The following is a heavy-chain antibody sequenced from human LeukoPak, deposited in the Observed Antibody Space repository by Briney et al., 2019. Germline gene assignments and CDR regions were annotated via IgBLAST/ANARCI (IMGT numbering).Heavy chain of an antibody. D-gene: IGHD3/OR15-3a*01. V-gene: IGHV1-2*02. J-gene: IGHJ5*02. CDR1: GYAFIYNH. CDR3: ARGTFDP. Sequence: ASVKLSCNTSGYAFIYNHMHGERHAPGPGLERMGWIHPNSGGTNYAQRFQGRVTMTRDTSISTVYMDLSRLRSDDTAVYYCARGTFDPWGQGTLVTVSS. CDR2: IHPNSGGT.